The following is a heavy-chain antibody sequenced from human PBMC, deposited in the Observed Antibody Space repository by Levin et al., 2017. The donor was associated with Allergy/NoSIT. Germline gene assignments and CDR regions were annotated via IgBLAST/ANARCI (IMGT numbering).Heavy chain of an antibody. V-gene: IGHV4-34*01. CDR3: ARGLREDYYDSNGYYYAPFDY. J-gene: IGHJ4*02. Sequence: PSETLSLTCAVYGGSFSGYYWSWIRQPPGKGLEWIGEINLSGSTNYNPSLKSRVTMSVDTSKKQFSLNLGSVTAAATAVYYCARGLREDYYDSNGYYYAPFDYWGQGTLVTVSS. D-gene: IGHD3-22*01. CDR2: INLSGST. CDR1: GGSFSGYY.